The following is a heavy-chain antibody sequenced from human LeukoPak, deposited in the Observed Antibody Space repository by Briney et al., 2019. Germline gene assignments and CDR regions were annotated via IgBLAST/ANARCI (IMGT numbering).Heavy chain of an antibody. CDR1: GYTFTGYY. D-gene: IGHD5-18*01. J-gene: IGHJ4*02. Sequence: ASVNVSCKASGYTFTGYYMHWVRQAPGQGLEGMGWINPNSGGTNYAQKFQGRVTMTRDTSISTAYMELSRLRSDDTAVYYCARDVDTAMVTLFFGYWGQGTLVTVSS. CDR3: ARDVDTAMVTLFFGY. V-gene: IGHV1-2*02. CDR2: INPNSGGT.